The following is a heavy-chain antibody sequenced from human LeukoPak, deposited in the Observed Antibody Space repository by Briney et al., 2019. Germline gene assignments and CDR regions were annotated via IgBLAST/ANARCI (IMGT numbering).Heavy chain of an antibody. CDR3: ARGVSIRRTAWAY. V-gene: IGHV1-8*02. CDR2: VNPKSGST. Sequence: GASVKVSCKASGYDFSDYDIIWVRQAAGPGLEWVGWVNPKSGSTAYAQKSQGRVTMTSSSSITTVYMELSSLRSDDSAVYYCARGVSIRRTAWAYWGQGTLVTVSS. CDR1: GYDFSDYD. J-gene: IGHJ4*02. D-gene: IGHD3-3*02.